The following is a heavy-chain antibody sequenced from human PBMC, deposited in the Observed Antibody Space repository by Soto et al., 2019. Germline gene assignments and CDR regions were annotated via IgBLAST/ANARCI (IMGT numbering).Heavy chain of an antibody. V-gene: IGHV1-18*01. D-gene: IGHD3-22*01. CDR3: AREGDSSGYYRSTSGLDY. J-gene: IGHJ4*02. CDR1: GYTFTNYR. CDR2: ISSYNGNT. Sequence: ASVKVSCKASGYTFTNYRISWVRLAPGQGLEWMGWISSYNGNTNYAQKFQGRVTMTTDTSTSTAYMELRSLRSEDTAVYYCAREGDSSGYYRSTSGLDYWGQGTLVTVSS.